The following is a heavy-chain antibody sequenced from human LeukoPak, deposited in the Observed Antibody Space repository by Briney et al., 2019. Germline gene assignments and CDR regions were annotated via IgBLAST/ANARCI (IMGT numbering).Heavy chain of an antibody. Sequence: GRSLRLSCAASGFTFSSYGMHWVRQAPGKGLEWVAVISYDGSNKYYADSVKGRFTISRDNSKNTLYLQMNSLRAEDTAVYYCAVNHGMDVWGQGTTVTVSS. V-gene: IGHV3-30*03. CDR2: ISYDGSNK. CDR3: AVNHGMDV. J-gene: IGHJ6*02. CDR1: GFTFSSYG.